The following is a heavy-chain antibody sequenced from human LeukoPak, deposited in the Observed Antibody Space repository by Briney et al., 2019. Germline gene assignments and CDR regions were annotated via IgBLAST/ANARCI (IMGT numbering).Heavy chain of an antibody. J-gene: IGHJ4*02. D-gene: IGHD6-13*01. CDR1: GFTFSSYG. V-gene: IGHV3-30*03. Sequence: GGSLRLSCAASGFTFSSYGMHWVRQAPGKGLEWVAVISYDGSNEYYVGSVKGRFTISRDNSKNTLYLQMNSLRAEDTAVYFCASAGSHSYFDSWGPGTLVTVSS. CDR3: ASAGSHSYFDS. CDR2: ISYDGSNE.